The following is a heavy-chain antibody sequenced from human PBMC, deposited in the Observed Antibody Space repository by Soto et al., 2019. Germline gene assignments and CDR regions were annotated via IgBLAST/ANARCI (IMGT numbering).Heavy chain of an antibody. CDR2: ISGSEDNI. CDR1: GFPFSNYY. V-gene: IGHV3-23*01. Sequence: GGSLRLSCVASGFPFSNYYMDWVRQAPGKGLEWVAVISGSEDNIHYADSVKGRFTISRDNSMNTLYLQMNSLRADDTAIYYCAKDPNAAEYYDILTGYYDSGYWGQGTLVTVSS. D-gene: IGHD3-9*01. J-gene: IGHJ4*02. CDR3: AKDPNAAEYYDILTGYYDSGY.